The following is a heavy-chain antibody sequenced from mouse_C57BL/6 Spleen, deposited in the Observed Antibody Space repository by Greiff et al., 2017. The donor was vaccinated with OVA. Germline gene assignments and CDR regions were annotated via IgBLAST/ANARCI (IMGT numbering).Heavy chain of an antibody. D-gene: IGHD1-1*01. CDR2: IYPGDGDT. CDR1: GYAFSSYW. V-gene: IGHV1-80*01. J-gene: IGHJ2*01. Sequence: VNLVESGAELVKPGASVKISCKASGYAFSSYWMNWVKQRPGKGLEWIGQIYPGDGDTNYNGKFKGKATLTADKSSSTAYMQLSSLTSEDSAVYFCARVPIYYYGSFYFDYWGQGTTLTVSS. CDR3: ARVPIYYYGSFYFDY.